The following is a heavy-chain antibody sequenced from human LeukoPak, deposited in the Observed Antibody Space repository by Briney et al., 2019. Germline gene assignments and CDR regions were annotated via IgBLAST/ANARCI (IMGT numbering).Heavy chain of an antibody. CDR1: GYTFTSYG. D-gene: IGHD4-17*01. V-gene: IGHV1-69*05. CDR2: IIPIFGTA. CDR3: ARGGVYGDYVY. Sequence: SVKVSCKASGYTFTSYGISWVRQAPGQGLEWMGGIIPIFGTANYAQKFQGRVTITTDESTSTAYMELSSLRSEDTAVYYCARGGVYGDYVYWGQGTLVTVSS. J-gene: IGHJ4*02.